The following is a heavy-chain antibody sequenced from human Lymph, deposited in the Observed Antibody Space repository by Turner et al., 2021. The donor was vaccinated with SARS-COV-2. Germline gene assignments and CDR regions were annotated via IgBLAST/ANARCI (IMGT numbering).Heavy chain of an antibody. D-gene: IGHD3-3*01. CDR2: ISYCVLP. CDR1: AWSIGSSSSC. J-gene: IGHJ3*02. Sequence: LQVQEACPGLRRPSEALALTCRIAAWSIGSSSSCWGWIRQPPGKGLQCIGSISYCVLPYYTPSLKSRVTISVDTSKTPFSLKLSSVTAADTAVYYCARNAYDFWSVYFSVSAFGIWGQGTIVTVSS. CDR3: ARNAYDFWSVYFSVSAFGI. V-gene: IGHV4-39*01.